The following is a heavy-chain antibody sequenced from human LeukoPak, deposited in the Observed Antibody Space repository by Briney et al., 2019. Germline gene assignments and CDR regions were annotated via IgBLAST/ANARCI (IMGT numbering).Heavy chain of an antibody. CDR3: ARVDYYDSSGYYYGLYYFDY. V-gene: IGHV3-7*01. D-gene: IGHD3-22*01. Sequence: GGSLRLSCAASGFTFSSYWMSWVRQAPGKGLEWVANIKQDGSEKYYVDSVKGRFTISRDNAKNSLYPQMNSLRAEDTAVYYCARVDYYDSSGYYYGLYYFDYWGQGTLVTVSS. CDR1: GFTFSSYW. CDR2: IKQDGSEK. J-gene: IGHJ4*02.